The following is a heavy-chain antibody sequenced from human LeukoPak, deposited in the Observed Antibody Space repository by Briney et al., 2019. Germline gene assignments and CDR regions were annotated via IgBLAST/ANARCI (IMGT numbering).Heavy chain of an antibody. V-gene: IGHV3-21*01. CDR2: ISSSSSYI. D-gene: IGHD2-15*01. CDR3: AREGWDCSGGSCYAGLWEYFDY. Sequence: GGSLRLSCAASGFTFSSYSMNWVRQAPGKGLEWVSSISSSSSYIYYADSVKGRFTISRDNAKNSLYLQMNSLRAEDTAVYYCAREGWDCSGGSCYAGLWEYFDYWGQGTLVTVSS. J-gene: IGHJ4*02. CDR1: GFTFSSYS.